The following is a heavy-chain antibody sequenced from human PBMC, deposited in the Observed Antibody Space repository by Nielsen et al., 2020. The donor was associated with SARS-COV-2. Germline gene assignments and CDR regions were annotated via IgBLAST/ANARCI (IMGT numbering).Heavy chain of an antibody. CDR2: IWYDGSNK. V-gene: IGHV3-33*08. CDR1: GFTFSSYG. Sequence: GGSLRLSCAASGFTFSSYGMHWVRQAPGKGLEWVAVIWYDGSNKYYADSVKGRFTISRDNSKNTLYLQMNSLRAEDTAVYYCARDSMVHDAFDIWGQGKVVTVSS. J-gene: IGHJ3*02. CDR3: ARDSMVHDAFDI. D-gene: IGHD3-10*01.